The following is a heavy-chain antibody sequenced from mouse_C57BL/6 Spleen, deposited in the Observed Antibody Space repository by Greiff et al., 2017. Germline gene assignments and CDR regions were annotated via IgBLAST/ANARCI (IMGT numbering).Heavy chain of an antibody. D-gene: IGHD5-2*01. CDR3: VREEYWFAD. V-gene: IGHV10-1*01. Sequence: EVQLVESGGGLVQPKGSLKLSCAASGFSFNTYAMNWVRQAPGKGLEWVARIRSNSNNYATDYADSVNDRYTISRDDAESMLYLPMNNLKTEDTAMYYCVREEYWFADWGQGTLVTVSA. CDR1: GFSFNTYA. J-gene: IGHJ3*01. CDR2: IRSNSNNYAT.